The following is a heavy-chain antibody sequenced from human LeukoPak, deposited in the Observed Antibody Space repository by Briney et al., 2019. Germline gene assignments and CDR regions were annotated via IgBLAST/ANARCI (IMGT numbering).Heavy chain of an antibody. J-gene: IGHJ5*02. V-gene: IGHV3-11*06. D-gene: IGHD2-2*02. CDR3: ARGGLYRFDP. CDR1: GFTFSDCY. Sequence: GGSLRLSCAASGFTFSDCYMSWIRQAPGKGLEWVSSISGSTIYTNYADSVKGRFTISRDNAKNSLYLQMNSLRAEDTAVYYCARGGLYRFDPWGQGTLVIVSS. CDR2: ISGSTIYT.